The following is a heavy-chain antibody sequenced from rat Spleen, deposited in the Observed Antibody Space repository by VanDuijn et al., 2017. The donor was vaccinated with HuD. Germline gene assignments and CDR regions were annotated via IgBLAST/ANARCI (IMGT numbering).Heavy chain of an antibody. D-gene: IGHD3-1*01. V-gene: IGHV5-27*01. CDR1: GFTFSNYY. CDR3: ARETPPLDY. Sequence: EVQLVESGGGSVQPGRSLKLSCAASGFTFSNYYMAWVRQAPTKGLEWVAYITSSGGTTHYRDSVKGRFTNSIDNAKNTLYLQMSKLGSEDTAIYYCARETPPLDYWGQGVMVTVSS. CDR2: ITSSGGTT. J-gene: IGHJ2*01.